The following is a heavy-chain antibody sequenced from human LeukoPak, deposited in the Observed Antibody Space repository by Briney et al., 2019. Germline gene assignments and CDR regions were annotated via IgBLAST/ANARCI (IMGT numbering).Heavy chain of an antibody. J-gene: IGHJ5*02. V-gene: IGHV4-30-2*01. CDR1: GGSISSGGYS. Sequence: SQTLSLTCAVSGGSISSGGYSWSWIRQPPGKGLEWIGYIYHSGSTYYNPSLKSRVTISVDTSKNQFSLKLSSVTAADTAVYYCARGRTIFGAITWGQGTLVTVSS. CDR2: IYHSGST. D-gene: IGHD3-3*01. CDR3: ARGRTIFGAIT.